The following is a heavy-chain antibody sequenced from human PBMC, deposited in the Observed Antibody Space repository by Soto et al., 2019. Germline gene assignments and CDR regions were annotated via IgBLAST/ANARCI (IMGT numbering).Heavy chain of an antibody. D-gene: IGHD2-15*01. CDR3: ATDLGGCLTVATNTMLDY. V-gene: IGHV1-18*01. Sequence: GASVKVSCKASGYTFTSYGISWVRQAPGQGLEWMGWISAYNGNTNYAQKLQGRVTMTTDTSTSTAYMELRSLRSDDTAVYYCATDLGGCLTVATNTMLDYWGRGSLVTVSS. J-gene: IGHJ4*02. CDR1: GYTFTSYG. CDR2: ISAYNGNT.